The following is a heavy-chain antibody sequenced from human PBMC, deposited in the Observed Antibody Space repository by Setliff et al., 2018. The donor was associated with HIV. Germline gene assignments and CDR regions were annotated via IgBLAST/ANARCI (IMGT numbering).Heavy chain of an antibody. D-gene: IGHD3-22*01. CDR3: SRDDYYDSSANWFDP. CDR2: FDPQDGGT. J-gene: IGHJ5*02. CDR1: GYTLSELP. V-gene: IGHV1-24*01. Sequence: ASVKVSCKVYGYTLSELPIHWVRQAPGKGLEWMGYFDPQDGGTNYAQKFQGRVTMTRDTSISTAYMELSRLRSDDTAAYYCSRDDYYDSSANWFDPWGQGTLVTVSS.